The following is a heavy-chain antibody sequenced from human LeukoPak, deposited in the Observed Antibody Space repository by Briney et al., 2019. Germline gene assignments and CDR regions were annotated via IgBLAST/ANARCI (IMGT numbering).Heavy chain of an antibody. Sequence: MTGGSLRLSCAASGFTFSSYSMNWVRQAPGKGLEWVSSISSSSSYIYYADSVKGRFTISRDNAKNSLYLQTNSLRAEDTAVYYCARDHSSSSPFDYWGQGTLVTVSS. CDR2: ISSSSSYI. CDR1: GFTFSSYS. CDR3: ARDHSSSSPFDY. V-gene: IGHV3-21*01. J-gene: IGHJ4*02. D-gene: IGHD6-6*01.